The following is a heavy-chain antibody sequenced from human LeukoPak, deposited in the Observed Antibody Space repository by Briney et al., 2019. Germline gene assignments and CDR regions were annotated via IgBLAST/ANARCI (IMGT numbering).Heavy chain of an antibody. D-gene: IGHD2-21*01. CDR1: GFIFSHYG. Sequence: GRSLRLSCAASGFIFSHYGMHWVRQAPGKGLEWVAVIQNDASTENFADSVKGRFTISRDNSKDTVFLQMNSLRVEDTAVYYCARELSQIVWGGLDYGGQGTLVSVSS. J-gene: IGHJ4*02. CDR3: ARELSQIVWGGLDY. CDR2: IQNDASTE. V-gene: IGHV3-33*05.